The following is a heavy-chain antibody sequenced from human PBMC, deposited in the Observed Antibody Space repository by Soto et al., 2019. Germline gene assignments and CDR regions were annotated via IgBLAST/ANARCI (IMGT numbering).Heavy chain of an antibody. CDR3: AESWLGAFDI. Sequence: QVQLVQSGAEVKKPGASVKVSCKASGYTFTSYYMHWVRQAPGQGLEWMGIINPSGGSTSYAQKFQGRVTMARDTSTSTVYMELSGLRSEDTAVYYCAESWLGAFDIWGQGTMVTVSS. D-gene: IGHD6-13*01. CDR2: INPSGGST. J-gene: IGHJ3*02. V-gene: IGHV1-46*03. CDR1: GYTFTSYY.